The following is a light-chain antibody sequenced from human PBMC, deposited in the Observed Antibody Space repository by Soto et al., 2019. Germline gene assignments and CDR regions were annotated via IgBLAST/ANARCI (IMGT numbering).Light chain of an antibody. Sequence: EIGMTQYPATLSVSPGERATLSCRASQSVSSDLAWYHQKPGQAPRLLIYGASTRATGIPARLSGSGYGTELTITINSLKSEDFATYYCQQYNSYSPTFGQGTKVDIK. CDR1: QSVSSD. CDR2: GAS. CDR3: QQYNSYSPT. J-gene: IGKJ1*01. V-gene: IGKV3-15*01.